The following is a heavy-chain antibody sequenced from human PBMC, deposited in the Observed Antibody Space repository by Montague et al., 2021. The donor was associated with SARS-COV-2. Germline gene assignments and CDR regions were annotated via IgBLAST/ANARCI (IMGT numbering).Heavy chain of an antibody. V-gene: IGHV3-23*01. CDR2: ISGGGDMT. J-gene: IGHJ4*02. CDR3: AKKTIAVPGSPHFDS. D-gene: IGHD6-19*01. Sequence: SLSLSCSASGFTFSSYGMLWVRQTPGKGLEWVSAISGGGDMTYYADSVKGRFTISRDNSKNTLYLQMNTLRAEDTAVYFCAKKTIAVPGSPHFDSWGQGTLVTVSS. CDR1: GFTFSSYG.